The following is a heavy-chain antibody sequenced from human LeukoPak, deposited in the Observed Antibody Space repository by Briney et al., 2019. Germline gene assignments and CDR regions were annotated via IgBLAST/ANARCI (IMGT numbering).Heavy chain of an antibody. Sequence: GGPLSLSCAASGFTFSSYSMNCVRQATGKGLEWVSSISSSSSYIYYPDSVKGRFTISRDNAKNSPYLQMNSLSAEDTAVYYCARPTQGEHYSGGYYFGPVFDYWGQGTLVTVSS. CDR3: ARPTQGEHYSGGYYFGPVFDY. J-gene: IGHJ4*02. D-gene: IGHD1-26*01. CDR1: GFTFSSYS. CDR2: ISSSSSYI. V-gene: IGHV3-21*01.